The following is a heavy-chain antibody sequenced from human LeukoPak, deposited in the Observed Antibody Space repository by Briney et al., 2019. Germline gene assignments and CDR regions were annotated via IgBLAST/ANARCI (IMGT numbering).Heavy chain of an antibody. D-gene: IGHD5-18*01. CDR1: GYTFTNNA. CDR2: INTKTGNP. V-gene: IGHV7-4-1*02. Sequence: ASVKVSCKPSGYTFTNNAINWVRQARGQGLEWMGWINTKTGNPTYAQGFFTGRYVFSLDTSASTAYLQINGLKADDTAVYYCGRDPRLGIRGYTYGYIDHGGQGTLLTVAS. J-gene: IGHJ4*02. CDR3: GRDPRLGIRGYTYGYIDH.